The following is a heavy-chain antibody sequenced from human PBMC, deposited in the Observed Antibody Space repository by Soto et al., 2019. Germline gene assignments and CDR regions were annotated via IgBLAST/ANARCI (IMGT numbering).Heavy chain of an antibody. CDR2: INHSGST. Sequence: SETLSLTCAVYGGSFIGYYCIWSRHPPVKGLEWIVEINHSGSTNYNPSLKSRVTISVDTSKNQFSLKLSSVTAADTAVYYCARADIVLMVYAVPYFDYWGQGTLVTVSS. V-gene: IGHV4-34*01. D-gene: IGHD2-8*01. CDR3: ARADIVLMVYAVPYFDY. J-gene: IGHJ4*02. CDR1: GGSFIGYY.